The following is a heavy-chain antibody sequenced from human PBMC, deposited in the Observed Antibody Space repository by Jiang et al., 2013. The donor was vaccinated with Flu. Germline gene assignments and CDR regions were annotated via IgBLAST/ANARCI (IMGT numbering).Heavy chain of an antibody. CDR3: SRGTSGSLSRVNYYYNMDV. J-gene: IGHJ6*02. Sequence: SGAEVKKPGASVRVSCKASGYTFTSYYLHWVRQAPGQGLEWMGVINPSDGSTIYAQTFQGRVTMTSDTYTNTVYMELISLRSEDTAVFYCSRGTSGSLSRVNYYYNMDVWGQGTTVTVSS. CDR2: INPSDGST. CDR1: GYTFTSYY. D-gene: IGHD3-10*01. V-gene: IGHV1-46*01.